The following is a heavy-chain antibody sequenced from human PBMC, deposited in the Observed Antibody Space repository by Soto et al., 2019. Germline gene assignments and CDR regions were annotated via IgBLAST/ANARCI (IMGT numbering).Heavy chain of an antibody. CDR3: ARGEMPIVVVPAAIGAFDI. Sequence: QVQLVQSGAEVKKPGASVKVSCKASGYTFTSYAMHWVRQAPGQRLEWMGWINAGNGNTKYSQKFQGRVTITRDTSESTAYMELSSLRSEDTAVYYCARGEMPIVVVPAAIGAFDIWGQGTMVTVSS. CDR1: GYTFTSYA. V-gene: IGHV1-3*01. CDR2: INAGNGNT. J-gene: IGHJ3*02. D-gene: IGHD2-2*01.